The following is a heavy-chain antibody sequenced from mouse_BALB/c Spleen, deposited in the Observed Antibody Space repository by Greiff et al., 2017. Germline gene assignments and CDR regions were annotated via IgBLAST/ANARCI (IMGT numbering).Heavy chain of an antibody. V-gene: IGHV5-9-4*01. CDR3: ARVITTADYYAMDY. D-gene: IGHD1-2*01. Sequence: EVQVVESGGGLVKPGGSLKLSCAASGFTFSSYAMSWVRQSPEKRLEWVAEISSGGSYTYYPDTVTGRFTISRDNAKNTLYLEMSSLRSEDTAMYYCARVITTADYYAMDYWGQGTSVTVSS. CDR1: GFTFSSYA. CDR2: ISSGGSYT. J-gene: IGHJ4*01.